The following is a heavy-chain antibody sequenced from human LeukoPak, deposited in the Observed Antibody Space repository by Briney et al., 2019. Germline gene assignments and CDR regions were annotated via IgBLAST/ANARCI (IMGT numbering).Heavy chain of an antibody. D-gene: IGHD3-3*01. CDR3: ARIYSPPFVSGVVNEAIDD. V-gene: IGHV3-21*01. CDR1: GFTFDVYT. J-gene: IGHJ4*02. CDR2: ISSTSKYI. Sequence: GGSLRLSCAASGFTFDVYTMSWFRQAPGEGLEWVSYISSTSKYIFYVDSVKGRFTISRDNAKNSLSLQMHSLRADDTALYYCARIYSPPFVSGVVNEAIDDWGQGTLVSVSS.